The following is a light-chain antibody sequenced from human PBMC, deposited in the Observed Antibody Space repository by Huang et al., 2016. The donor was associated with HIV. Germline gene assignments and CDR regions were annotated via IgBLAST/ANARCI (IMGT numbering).Light chain of an antibody. V-gene: IGKV4-1*01. CDR1: QSVLSGNNKNY. CDR2: WGS. J-gene: IGKJ3*01. Sequence: DIVMTQSPDSLAVSLGERATINCKSSQSVLSGNNKNYLAWFQQKSGQPPKLLIYWGSTRESGVPDRFSGSGSRTDFTLTINNLQPEDVAVYYCQQYFNPPVTFGPGTKVHVK. CDR3: QQYFNPPVT.